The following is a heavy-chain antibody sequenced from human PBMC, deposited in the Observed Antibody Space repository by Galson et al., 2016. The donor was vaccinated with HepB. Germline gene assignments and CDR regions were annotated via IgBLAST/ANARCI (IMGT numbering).Heavy chain of an antibody. Sequence: SLRLSCAGSGFVFSAYGFNWIRQAPGKGLEWVSSISNAGSYRHYTYSVKGRFTISRDNDKHSLYLQMNSLRAENTAVYYCARSGGTYSSSSYYFDSWGQGTLVAVSS. CDR3: ARSGGTYSSSSYYFDS. CDR1: GFVFSAYG. J-gene: IGHJ4*02. D-gene: IGHD6-6*01. CDR2: ISNAGSYR. V-gene: IGHV3-21*01.